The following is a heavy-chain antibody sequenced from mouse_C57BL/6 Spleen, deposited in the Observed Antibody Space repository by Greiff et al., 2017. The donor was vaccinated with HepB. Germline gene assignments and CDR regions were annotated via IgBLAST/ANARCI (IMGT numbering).Heavy chain of an antibody. V-gene: IGHV1-82*01. CDR3: ARSVYYSNSWFAY. J-gene: IGHJ3*01. CDR1: GYAFSSSW. D-gene: IGHD2-5*01. Sequence: QVQLQQSGPELVKPGASVKISCKASGYAFSSSWMNWVKQRPGKGLEWIGRIYPGDGDTNYNGKFKGKATLTADKSSSTAYMQLSSLTSEDSAVYFCARSVYYSNSWFAYWGQGTLVTVSA. CDR2: IYPGDGDT.